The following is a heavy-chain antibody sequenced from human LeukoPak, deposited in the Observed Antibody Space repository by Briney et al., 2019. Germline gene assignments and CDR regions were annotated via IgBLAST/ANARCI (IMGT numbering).Heavy chain of an antibody. D-gene: IGHD7-27*01. CDR2: MKEDGSEI. V-gene: IGHV3-7*01. CDR3: ARENWGRFDY. Sequence: GGSLRLSCAASGFSFSSWSMGWVRQAPGKRLEWVANMKEDGSEIYYVDSVQGRFTISRDNAKSSVYLQMNSLRGEDTAVYYCARENWGRFDYWGQGTLVTVSS. J-gene: IGHJ4*02. CDR1: GFSFSSWS.